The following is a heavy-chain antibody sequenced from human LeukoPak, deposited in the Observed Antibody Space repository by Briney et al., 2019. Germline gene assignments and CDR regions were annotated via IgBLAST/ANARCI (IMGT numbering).Heavy chain of an antibody. CDR1: GGSSSGYY. V-gene: IGHV4-34*01. D-gene: IGHD6-13*01. CDR2: INHSGST. CDR3: ARGRRLLAAAGVKEFDY. J-gene: IGHJ4*02. Sequence: PSETLSLTCAVYGGSSSGYYWSWIRQPPGKGLEWIGEINHSGSTNYNPSLKSRVTISVDTSKNQFSLKLSSVTAADTAVYYCARGRRLLAAAGVKEFDYWGQGTLVTVSS.